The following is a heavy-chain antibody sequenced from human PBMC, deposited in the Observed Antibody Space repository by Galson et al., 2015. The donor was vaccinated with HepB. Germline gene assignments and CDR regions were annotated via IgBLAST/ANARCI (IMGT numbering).Heavy chain of an antibody. D-gene: IGHD3-10*01. CDR2: INPDGSEK. J-gene: IGHJ6*02. V-gene: IGHV3-7*03. Sequence: SLRLSCAASEFTFSSYWMNWVRQAPGKGLEWVANINPDGSEKYYVASLKGRFPISRDHAKNSLYLQMDSLRAEDTAVYYCARRISLVRGIITKPDYYYGMDVWGQGTTVTVAS. CDR1: EFTFSSYW. CDR3: ARRISLVRGIITKPDYYYGMDV.